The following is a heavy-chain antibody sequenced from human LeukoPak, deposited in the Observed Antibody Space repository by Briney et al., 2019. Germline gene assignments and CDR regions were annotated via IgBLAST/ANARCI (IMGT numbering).Heavy chain of an antibody. CDR1: GFTFSNSA. Sequence: GGSLRLPCAASGFTFSNSAMYWVRQAPGKGLEFVSVISTKGDRTYYADSVKGRFTISRDNSKNTLYLQMGSLRADDMAVYYCARGVAISSSGWYDTFDYWGQGALVTISS. J-gene: IGHJ4*02. V-gene: IGHV3-64*02. D-gene: IGHD6-19*01. CDR3: ARGVAISSSGWYDTFDY. CDR2: ISTKGDRT.